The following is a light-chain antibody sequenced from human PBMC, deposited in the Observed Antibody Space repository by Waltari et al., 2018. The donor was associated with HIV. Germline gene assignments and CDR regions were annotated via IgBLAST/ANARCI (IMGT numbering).Light chain of an antibody. CDR2: RTG. Sequence: DIRMTQSPSTLSASVGDRVTITCRASQNINDWLAWYQQKPGQAPKLLIHRTGVLESGVPSRFSGTGFGTEFTLTISSLQPDDFATYYCQQYENFRTFGQGTEVAIK. J-gene: IGKJ1*01. V-gene: IGKV1-5*03. CDR3: QQYENFRT. CDR1: QNINDW.